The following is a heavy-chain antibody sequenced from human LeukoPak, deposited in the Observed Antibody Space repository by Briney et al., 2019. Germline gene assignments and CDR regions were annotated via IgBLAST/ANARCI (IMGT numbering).Heavy chain of an antibody. V-gene: IGHV3-53*01. D-gene: IGHD6-19*01. CDR3: AGVLSDSRGWYHFDY. CDR2: IYSSGAT. CDR1: GFTVSSNY. Sequence: GGSLRLSCAASGFTVSSNYMGWVRQAPGRGLKWVSVIYSSGATYYADSVTGRFTISRDNSKNTLSLQINSLRAEDTAVYYCAGVLSDSRGWYHFDYWGQGTLVTVSS. J-gene: IGHJ4*02.